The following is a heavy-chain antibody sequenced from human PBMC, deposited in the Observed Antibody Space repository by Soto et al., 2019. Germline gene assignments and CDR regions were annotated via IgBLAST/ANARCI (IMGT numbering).Heavy chain of an antibody. V-gene: IGHV3-74*01. J-gene: IGHJ4*02. D-gene: IGHD3-22*01. CDR1: GFTFSNYW. Sequence: EVQLVESGGGLVQPGGSLRLSCAGSGFTFSNYWMHWVRQAPGKGLEWVSRIDHDGPTDYADSVRGRFTISRDNAENTLYLQMKSLRPEDTAVYYCVRVSHGDYWGQGTLVTVSS. CDR2: IDHDGPT. CDR3: VRVSHGDY.